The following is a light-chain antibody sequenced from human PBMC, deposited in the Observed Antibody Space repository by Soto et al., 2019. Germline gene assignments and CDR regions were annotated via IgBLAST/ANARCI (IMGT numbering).Light chain of an antibody. CDR3: SSYTTSNTRQIV. CDR2: DVS. Sequence: QSVLTQPASVSGSPGQSINISCTGTSSDVGGYNYVSWYQHHPGKAPKLIFYDVSNRPSGVSNPFSGSKSGNTASLTISGLQPEDEADYYCSSYTTSNTRQIVFGTGTKVTVL. J-gene: IGLJ1*01. CDR1: SSDVGGYNY. V-gene: IGLV2-14*03.